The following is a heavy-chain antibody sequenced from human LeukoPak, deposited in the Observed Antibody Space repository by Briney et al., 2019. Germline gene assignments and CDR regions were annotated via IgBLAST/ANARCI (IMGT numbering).Heavy chain of an antibody. CDR1: GYTFTNYY. J-gene: IGHJ6*04. D-gene: IGHD3-22*01. Sequence: GASVKVSCKASGYTFTNYYMHWVRQAPGQGLEWMGVIDPSAGSTTYAQKSQGRVTMTRDTATSTVYMGLSSLRSEDTAVYYCARAHYASSNIKVPFDVWGKGTTVTVSS. CDR3: ARAHYASSNIKVPFDV. CDR2: IDPSAGST. V-gene: IGHV1-46*01.